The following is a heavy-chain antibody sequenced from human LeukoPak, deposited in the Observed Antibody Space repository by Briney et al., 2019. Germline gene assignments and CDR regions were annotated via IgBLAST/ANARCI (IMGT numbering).Heavy chain of an antibody. Sequence: GGSLRLSCAASGFTFDDYAMHWVRQAPGKGLEWVSGISWNSGSIGYADSVKGRFTISRDNAKNSLYLQMNSLRAEDTALYYCAKEYMGDYYDSSGSLGGMDVWGQGTTVTVSS. J-gene: IGHJ6*02. CDR3: AKEYMGDYYDSSGSLGGMDV. D-gene: IGHD3-22*01. V-gene: IGHV3-9*01. CDR1: GFTFDDYA. CDR2: ISWNSGSI.